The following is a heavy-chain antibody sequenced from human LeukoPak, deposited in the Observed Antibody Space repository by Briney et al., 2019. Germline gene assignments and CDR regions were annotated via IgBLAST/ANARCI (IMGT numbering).Heavy chain of an antibody. CDR3: AKGGSSGYPYYFDY. J-gene: IGHJ4*02. CDR2: IWYDGSNK. CDR1: GFTFSSYG. D-gene: IGHD3-22*01. Sequence: GRSLRLSCAASGFTFSSYGMHWVRQAPGKGLEWVAVIWYDGSNKYYAASVKGRFTISRDNSKNTLYLQMNSLRAEDTAVYYCAKGGSSGYPYYFDYWGQGTLVTVSS. V-gene: IGHV3-33*06.